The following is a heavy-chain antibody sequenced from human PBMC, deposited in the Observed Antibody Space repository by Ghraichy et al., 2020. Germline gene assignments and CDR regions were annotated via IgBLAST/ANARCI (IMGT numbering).Heavy chain of an antibody. V-gene: IGHV3-74*01. CDR3: ARDLDWILYDY. D-gene: IGHD3-9*01. CDR1: GFTFSTYV. CDR2: ISNDGRIT. J-gene: IGHJ4*02. Sequence: GGSLRLSCAASGFTFSTYVMHWFRQAPGKGLVWVSRISNDGRITSYADSVKGRFTISRDNAKNTLFLQVNSLRAEDTAMYYCARDLDWILYDYWGQGTVVTVSS.